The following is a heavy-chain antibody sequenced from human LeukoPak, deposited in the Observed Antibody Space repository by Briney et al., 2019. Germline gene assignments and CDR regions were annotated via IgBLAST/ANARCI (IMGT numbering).Heavy chain of an antibody. V-gene: IGHV4-30-4*01. CDR2: MYYSGST. Sequence: PSETLSLTCTDSGGSISSGDYYWSWIRQPPGKGLEWIACMYYSGSTYYNPSLKSRVTMSADTSKNQLSLKLSSVTAADTAVYYCARPYYYDSRIDPWGQGILVTVSS. CDR1: GGSISSGDYY. J-gene: IGHJ5*02. CDR3: ARPYYYDSRIDP. D-gene: IGHD3-22*01.